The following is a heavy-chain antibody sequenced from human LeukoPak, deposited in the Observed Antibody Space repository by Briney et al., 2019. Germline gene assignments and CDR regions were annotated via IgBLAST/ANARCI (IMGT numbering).Heavy chain of an antibody. CDR1: GGTFSSYP. CDR3: ARNPYDFWSRDTQTYYYYYMDV. J-gene: IGHJ6*03. CDR2: INPSGGST. V-gene: IGHV1-46*01. Sequence: ASVKVSCKASGGTFSSYPFTWVRRAPGQGLEWMGIINPSGGSTSYAQKFQGRVTMTRDTSTSTVYMELSSLRSEDTAVYYCARNPYDFWSRDTQTYYYYYMDVWGKGTTVTVSS. D-gene: IGHD3-3*01.